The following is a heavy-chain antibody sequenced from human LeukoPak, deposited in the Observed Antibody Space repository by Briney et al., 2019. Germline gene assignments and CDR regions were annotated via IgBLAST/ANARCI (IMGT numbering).Heavy chain of an antibody. CDR2: IIPIFGTA. CDR1: GGTFSSYA. V-gene: IGHV1-69*05. D-gene: IGHD6-6*01. J-gene: IGHJ5*02. CDR3: AREHSSSSTGWFDP. Sequence: GASMKVSCKASGGTFSSYAISWVRQAPGQGLEWMGGIIPIFGTANYAQKFQGRVTITTDESTSTAYMELSSLRSEDTAVYYCAREHSSSSTGWFDPWGQGTLVTVSS.